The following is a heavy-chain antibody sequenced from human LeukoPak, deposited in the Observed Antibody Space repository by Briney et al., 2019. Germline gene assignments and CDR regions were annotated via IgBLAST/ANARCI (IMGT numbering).Heavy chain of an antibody. D-gene: IGHD3-10*01. CDR1: GGSFGGYY. CDR2: INHSGST. J-gene: IGHJ6*04. CDR3: ARGLRVRGVITSYYYYGMDV. V-gene: IGHV4-34*01. Sequence: SETLSLTCAVYGGSFGGYYWSWIRQPPGKGLEWIGEINHSGSTNYNPSLKSRVTISVDTSKNQFSLKLSSVTAADTAVYYCARGLRVRGVITSYYYYGMDVWGKGTTVTVSS.